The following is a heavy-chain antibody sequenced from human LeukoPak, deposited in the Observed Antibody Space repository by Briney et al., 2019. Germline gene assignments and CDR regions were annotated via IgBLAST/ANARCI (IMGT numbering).Heavy chain of an antibody. CDR3: ARVYTPLYYYYYYMDV. Sequence: ASVKVSCKASGYTFTSYYMHWVRQAPGQGLEWMGIINPSGGSTSYAQKFQGRVTMARDTSTSTAYMELRSLRSDDTAVYYCARVYTPLYYYYYYMDVWGKGTTVTVSS. J-gene: IGHJ6*03. CDR1: GYTFTSYY. D-gene: IGHD1-14*01. CDR2: INPSGGST. V-gene: IGHV1-46*01.